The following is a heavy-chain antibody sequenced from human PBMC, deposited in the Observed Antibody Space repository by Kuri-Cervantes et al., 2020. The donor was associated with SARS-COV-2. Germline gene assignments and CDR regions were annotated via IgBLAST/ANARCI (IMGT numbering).Heavy chain of an antibody. CDR1: GFTFSSYA. CDR3: ASGGGITMVRGATFDP. D-gene: IGHD3-10*01. V-gene: IGHV3-21*01. J-gene: IGHJ5*02. Sequence: GESLKISCAASGFTFSSYAMNWVRQALGKGLEWVSSISSSSSYIYYADSVKGRFTISRDNAKNSLYLQMNSLRAEDTAVYYCASGGGITMVRGATFDPWGQGTLVTVSS. CDR2: ISSSSSYI.